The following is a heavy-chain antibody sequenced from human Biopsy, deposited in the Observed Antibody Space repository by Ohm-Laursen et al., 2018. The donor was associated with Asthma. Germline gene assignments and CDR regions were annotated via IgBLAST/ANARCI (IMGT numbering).Heavy chain of an antibody. D-gene: IGHD5-18*01. CDR3: ARGQGRSIQLWSLDP. Sequence: TLSLTCTVSGGSISSDYWSWLRPSPGKGLEWIGYIHNSGNTNYNPSLKSRVTISLDTSKNHFSLRMSFVTAADTAVYFCARGQGRSIQLWSLDPWGQGILVTVSS. J-gene: IGHJ5*02. CDR2: IHNSGNT. CDR1: GGSISSDY. V-gene: IGHV4-59*01.